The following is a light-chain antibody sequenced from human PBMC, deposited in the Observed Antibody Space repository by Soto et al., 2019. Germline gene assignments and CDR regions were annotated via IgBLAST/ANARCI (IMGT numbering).Light chain of an antibody. Sequence: QSVLTQPPSASRTPGQRVTISCSGSSSNIGSNYVYWYQQFPGMAPKLLIYRNNQRPSGVPDRFSGSKSGTSASLAISGLRSEDEADYYCAAWDDSLSGVVFGGGTKLTVL. CDR1: SSNIGSNY. J-gene: IGLJ2*01. CDR3: AAWDDSLSGVV. CDR2: RNN. V-gene: IGLV1-47*01.